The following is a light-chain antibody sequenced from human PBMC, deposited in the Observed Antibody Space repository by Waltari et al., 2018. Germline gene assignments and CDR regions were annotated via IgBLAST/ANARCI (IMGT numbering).Light chain of an antibody. CDR1: QAISRS. CDR2: EAS. V-gene: IGKV1-13*02. Sequence: AIQLTQSPSSLSASVGDRVTMTCRASQAISRSVAWFQQKPGKVPKLLIFEASDLEDGVPSRFSGSGGGTDFTLTISKLEPEDFAVYYCQQRSTWPTVGQGTKLDI. CDR3: QQRSTWPT. J-gene: IGKJ2*01.